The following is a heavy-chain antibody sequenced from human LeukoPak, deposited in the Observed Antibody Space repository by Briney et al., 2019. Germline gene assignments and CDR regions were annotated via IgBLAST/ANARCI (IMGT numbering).Heavy chain of an antibody. Sequence: SETLSLTCTVSGGSISSGYYWGWIRQPPGKGLEWIGSIYHSGSTYYNPSLKSRVTISVDTSKNQFSLKLSSVTAADTAVYYCARQDSKTYSSGWYYFDYWGQGTLVTVSS. D-gene: IGHD6-19*01. CDR3: ARQDSKTYSSGWYYFDY. CDR2: IYHSGST. CDR1: GGSISSGYY. V-gene: IGHV4-38-2*02. J-gene: IGHJ4*02.